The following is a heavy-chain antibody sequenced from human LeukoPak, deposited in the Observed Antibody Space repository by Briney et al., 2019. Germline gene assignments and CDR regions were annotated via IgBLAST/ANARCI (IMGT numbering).Heavy chain of an antibody. Sequence: ASVKVSCKASGYTFTSYGISWVRQAPGQGLEWMGWISAYNGNTNYAQKLQGRVTITTDESTSTAYMELSSLRSEDTAVYYCATHQGEYSSSWLPEYFQHWGQGTLVTVSS. CDR3: ATHQGEYSSSWLPEYFQH. D-gene: IGHD6-13*01. J-gene: IGHJ1*01. CDR1: GYTFTSYG. CDR2: ISAYNGNT. V-gene: IGHV1-18*01.